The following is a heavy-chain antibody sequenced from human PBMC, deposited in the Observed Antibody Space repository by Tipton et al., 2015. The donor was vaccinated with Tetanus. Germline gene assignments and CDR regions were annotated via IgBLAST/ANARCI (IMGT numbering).Heavy chain of an antibody. V-gene: IGHV5-51*01. D-gene: IGHD3-10*01. J-gene: IGHJ5*02. CDR1: GHNSRSYW. CDR3: ARLPKHYSASGST. Sequence: QLVQSGAEVKKPGESLKMSCKISGHNSRSYWISRVRQMPGKGLEWMGIISPGDSDATYSPSFQGQVTISLDKSISTAYLHWSSLKASDTAIYFCARLPKHYSASGSTWGQGTHVTVSS. CDR2: ISPGDSDA.